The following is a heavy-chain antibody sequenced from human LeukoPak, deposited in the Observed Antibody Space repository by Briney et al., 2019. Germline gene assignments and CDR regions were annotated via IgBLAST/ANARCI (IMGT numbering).Heavy chain of an antibody. CDR2: IYYSGST. Sequence: GSLRLSCAASGFTFSSYWMSWVRQPPGKGLEWIGYIYYSGSTNYNPSLKSRVTISVDTSKNQFSLKLSSVTAADTAVYYCARRLDWFDPWGQGTLVTVSS. CDR1: GFTFSSYW. V-gene: IGHV4-59*08. J-gene: IGHJ5*02. CDR3: ARRLDWFDP.